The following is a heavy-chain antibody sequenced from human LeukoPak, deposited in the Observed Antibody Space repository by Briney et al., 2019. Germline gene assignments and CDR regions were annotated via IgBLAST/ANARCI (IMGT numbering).Heavy chain of an antibody. J-gene: IGHJ6*03. CDR2: MNPNSGNT. CDR1: GYTFTSYD. V-gene: IGHV1-8*01. CDR3: ARAGTYYDFWSGYYSGYYYYYYMDV. D-gene: IGHD3-3*01. Sequence: ASVKVSCKASGYTFTSYDINWVRQATGQGLEWMGWMNPNSGNTGYAQKFQGRVTMTRNTSISTAYMELNSLRSEDTAVYYCARAGTYYDFWSGYYSGYYYYYYMDVWGKGTTVTVSS.